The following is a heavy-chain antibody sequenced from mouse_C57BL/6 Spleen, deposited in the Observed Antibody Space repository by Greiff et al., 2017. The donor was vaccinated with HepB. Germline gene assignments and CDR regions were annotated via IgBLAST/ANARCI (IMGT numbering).Heavy chain of an antibody. Sequence: VKLMESGPELVKPGASVKISCKASGYTFTDYYINWVKQRPGQGLEWIGWIFPGSGSTYYNEKFKGKATLTVDKSSSTAYMLLSSLTSEDSAVYFCARPYGSSYPAWFAYWGQGTLVTVSA. J-gene: IGHJ3*01. CDR2: IFPGSGST. CDR3: ARPYGSSYPAWFAY. CDR1: GYTFTDYY. V-gene: IGHV1-75*01. D-gene: IGHD1-1*01.